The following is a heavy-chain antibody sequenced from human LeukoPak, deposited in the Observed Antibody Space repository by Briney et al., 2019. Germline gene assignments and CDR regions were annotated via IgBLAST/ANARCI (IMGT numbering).Heavy chain of an antibody. CDR3: ARLRRVWGSYRYSAFDI. J-gene: IGHJ3*02. V-gene: IGHV3-20*04. Sequence: GGSLRLSCAASGFTFDDYGMSWVRQAPGKGLEWVSGINWNGGSTGYADSVKGRFTISRDNAKNSLYLQMNSLRAEDTALYYCARLRRVWGSYRYSAFDIWGQGTMVTVSS. D-gene: IGHD3-16*02. CDR1: GFTFDDYG. CDR2: INWNGGST.